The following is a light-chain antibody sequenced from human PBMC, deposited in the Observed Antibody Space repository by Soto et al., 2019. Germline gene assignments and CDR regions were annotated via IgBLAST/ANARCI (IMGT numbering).Light chain of an antibody. Sequence: EIVMTQSPATLSVSPGERATLSCRASQSVSSNLAWYQQKPGQAPRLLIYHTSTRATGIPARFSGSGSGTEFTLTISSLQSEDYAVYYCQHYNNWPLTFGGGTKVDIK. V-gene: IGKV3-15*01. CDR3: QHYNNWPLT. CDR2: HTS. J-gene: IGKJ4*01. CDR1: QSVSSN.